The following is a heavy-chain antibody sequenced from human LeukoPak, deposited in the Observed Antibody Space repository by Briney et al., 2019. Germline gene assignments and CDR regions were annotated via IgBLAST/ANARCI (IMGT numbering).Heavy chain of an antibody. Sequence: GGSLRLSCAASGFTFSSYSMNWVRQAPGKGLEWVGRIKSKTDGGTTDYAAPVKGRFTISRDDSKNTLYLQMNSLKTEDTAVYYCTTVTDYGPSDYWGQGTLVTVSS. V-gene: IGHV3-15*01. CDR3: TTVTDYGPSDY. CDR2: IKSKTDGGTT. CDR1: GFTFSSYS. J-gene: IGHJ4*02. D-gene: IGHD4-17*01.